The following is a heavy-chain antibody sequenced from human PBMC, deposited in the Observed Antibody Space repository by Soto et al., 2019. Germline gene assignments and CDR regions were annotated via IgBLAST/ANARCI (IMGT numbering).Heavy chain of an antibody. CDR2: IDWDDDK. V-gene: IGHV2-70*11. Sequence: PTLVNPTQTLTLTFTFSGFSLSTSGMCVSWIRQPPGKALEWLARIDWDDDKYYSTSLKTRLTISKDTSKNQVVLTMTNMDPVDTATYYCARMPYSSGWGLGYYYYGMDVWGQGTTVTVSS. J-gene: IGHJ6*02. CDR1: GFSLSTSGMC. D-gene: IGHD6-19*01. CDR3: ARMPYSSGWGLGYYYYGMDV.